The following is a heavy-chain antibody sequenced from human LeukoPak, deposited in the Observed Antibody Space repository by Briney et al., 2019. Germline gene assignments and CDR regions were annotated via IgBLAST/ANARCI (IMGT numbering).Heavy chain of an antibody. J-gene: IGHJ4*02. V-gene: IGHV3-23*01. D-gene: IGHD2-2*01. Sequence: GGSLRLSCAASGFTFSSSAMSWVRQVPGKGLEWVSGISASGGSTNYADSVRGRFTISRDNSKNTLYLQMNSLRGEDTAVYYCAKLLYQLLPFDYWGQGTLVTVSS. CDR1: GFTFSSSA. CDR2: ISASGGST. CDR3: AKLLYQLLPFDY.